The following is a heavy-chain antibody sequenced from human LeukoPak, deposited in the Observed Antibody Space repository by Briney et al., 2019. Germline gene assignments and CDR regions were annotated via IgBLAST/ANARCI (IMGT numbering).Heavy chain of an antibody. CDR2: IYRDGTT. D-gene: IGHD4/OR15-4a*01. V-gene: IGHV3-66*04. CDR1: GFTFSNYG. Sequence: PGRSLRLSCAASGFTFSNYGMHWVRQAPGKGLEWVSVIYRDGTTDYADSVKGRFTISRDDSKNTVLLQMNSLRAEDTAIYSCTRHKYEDYYWYFDLWGRGALVSVSS. CDR3: TRHKYEDYYWYFDL. J-gene: IGHJ2*01.